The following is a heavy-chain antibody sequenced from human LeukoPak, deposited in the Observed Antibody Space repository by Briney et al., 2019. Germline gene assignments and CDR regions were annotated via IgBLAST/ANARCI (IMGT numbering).Heavy chain of an antibody. CDR3: AKPPRSGYCSGTSCPLGY. J-gene: IGHJ4*02. CDR1: GFTFDDYT. D-gene: IGHD2-15*01. Sequence: PGGSLRLSCAASGFTFDDYTMHWVRQAPGKGLEWVSLISWDGNSRYYADSVKGRFTISRDNKKNSLYLQMSGLRTEDTALYYCAKPPRSGYCSGTSCPLGYWGQGTLVTVSS. CDR2: ISWDGNSR. V-gene: IGHV3-43*01.